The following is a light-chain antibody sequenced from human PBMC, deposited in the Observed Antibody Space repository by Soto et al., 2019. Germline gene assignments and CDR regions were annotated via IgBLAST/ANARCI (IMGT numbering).Light chain of an antibody. J-gene: IGKJ5*01. V-gene: IGKV3D-11*02. Sequence: ILVIHSPATLSLSPGDTATLSLRASQSVSGYIGWYQQKPGQAPRLLIYADSNRATGIPARFSGSGAGTDFTLTISSLEPEDFSVYYCQQRYNWPMTFGQGARLEIK. CDR1: QSVSGY. CDR2: ADS. CDR3: QQRYNWPMT.